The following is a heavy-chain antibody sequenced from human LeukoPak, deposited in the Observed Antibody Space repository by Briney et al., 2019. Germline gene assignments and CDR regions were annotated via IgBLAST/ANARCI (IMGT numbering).Heavy chain of an antibody. J-gene: IGHJ4*02. V-gene: IGHV1-18*01. D-gene: IGHD6-19*01. CDR1: GYTFTSSG. CDR3: ARSRAQWLSFDY. CDR2: ISAYNGNT. Sequence: ASVKVSCKASGYTFTSSGISWVRQAPGQGLEWMGWISAYNGNTNYAQDLQGRVTMTTDTSTSTAYMELRSLRSGDTAVYYCARSRAQWLSFDYWGQGTLVTVSS.